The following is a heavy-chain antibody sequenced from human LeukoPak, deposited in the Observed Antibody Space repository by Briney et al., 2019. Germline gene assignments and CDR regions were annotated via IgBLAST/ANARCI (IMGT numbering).Heavy chain of an antibody. J-gene: IGHJ4*02. CDR3: ARESYSSFNLFDF. CDR1: GGSISTYY. D-gene: IGHD6-19*01. Sequence: SETLSLTCTVSGGSISTYYWSWIRQPAGKGLEWIGHVYNSGGTNYNPSLKSRVTMSVDTSKNQISLRVNSVTAADTAVYYCARESYSSFNLFDFWGPGTLVTVSS. V-gene: IGHV4-4*07. CDR2: VYNSGGT.